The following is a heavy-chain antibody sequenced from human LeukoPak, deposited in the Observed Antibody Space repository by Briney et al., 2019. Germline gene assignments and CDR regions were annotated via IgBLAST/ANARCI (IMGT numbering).Heavy chain of an antibody. V-gene: IGHV3-23*01. J-gene: IGHJ5*01. CDR1: GSTFSHHS. D-gene: IGHD2-15*01. CDR3: ARRGLQGFCSVNSCHSFFDS. Sequence: PGGSLRLSCVASGSTFSHHSISWVRQAPGKGLEWVSAITASGGDTFYAESVEGRFSVSRDDSKSTVFLQMSSLTADDTGIYFCARRGLQGFCSVNSCHSFFDSWGRGTRVIVSS. CDR2: ITASGGDT.